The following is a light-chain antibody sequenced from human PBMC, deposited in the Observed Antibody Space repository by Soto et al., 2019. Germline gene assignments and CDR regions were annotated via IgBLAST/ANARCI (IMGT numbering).Light chain of an antibody. CDR3: HQRQYWPPIT. CDR2: GVS. J-gene: IGKJ5*01. CDR1: QSVSNSH. V-gene: IGKV3D-20*02. Sequence: EIVVTQSPGTLSLSPGERATLSCRAIQSVSNSHLAWHQQKPGQAPRLLIFGVSSRAAGIPARFSGSGSGTDFTLTISSLEPEDFAVYYCHQRQYWPPITFGQGTRLEIK.